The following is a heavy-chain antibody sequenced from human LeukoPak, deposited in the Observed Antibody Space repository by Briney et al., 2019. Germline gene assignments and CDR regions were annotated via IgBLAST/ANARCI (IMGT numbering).Heavy chain of an antibody. Sequence: ASVTVSCKVSGYTLTDLSMHWVRQAPGKGLEWMGGFDPEDGETIYAQKFQGRVTMTEDTSSDTAYMELSSLRSEDTAVYYCASEQLVPGHLRRDLDDWGQGTLVTVSS. CDR1: GYTLTDLS. J-gene: IGHJ4*02. V-gene: IGHV1-24*01. CDR2: FDPEDGET. CDR3: ASEQLVPGHLRRDLDD. D-gene: IGHD6-6*01.